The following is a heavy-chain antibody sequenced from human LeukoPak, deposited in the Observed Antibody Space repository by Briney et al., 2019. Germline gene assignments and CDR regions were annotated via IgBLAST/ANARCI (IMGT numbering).Heavy chain of an antibody. Sequence: ASVKVSCKASGGTFSRSAISWVRQAPGQGLEWMGWISAYNGHTNYAQKLQGRVTMTTDTSTSTAYMEVRSLRSDDTAIYYCARGWLKWFDPWGQGTLVTVSS. V-gene: IGHV1-18*01. CDR3: ARGWLKWFDP. J-gene: IGHJ5*02. CDR2: ISAYNGHT. D-gene: IGHD6-19*01. CDR1: GGTFSRSA.